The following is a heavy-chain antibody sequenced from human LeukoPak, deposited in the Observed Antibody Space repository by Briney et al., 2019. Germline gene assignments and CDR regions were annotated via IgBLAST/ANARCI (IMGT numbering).Heavy chain of an antibody. Sequence: PSETLSLTCAVYGGSFSGYYWSWIRQPPGKGLEWIGEINHSGSTNYNPSLKGRVTISVDTSKNQFSLKLSSVTAADTAVYYCARGPGVHYDSSGYPFWGQGTLVTVSS. CDR1: GGSFSGYY. CDR3: ARGPGVHYDSSGYPF. CDR2: INHSGST. V-gene: IGHV4-34*01. J-gene: IGHJ4*02. D-gene: IGHD3-22*01.